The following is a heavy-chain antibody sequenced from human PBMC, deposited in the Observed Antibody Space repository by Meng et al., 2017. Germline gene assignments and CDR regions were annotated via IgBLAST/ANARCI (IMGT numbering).Heavy chain of an antibody. CDR3: ASSGYSYGYRFDY. CDR2: INHSGST. J-gene: IGHJ4*02. CDR1: GGSFSGYY. Sequence: WGAGLVKPSETLSLTCAVYGGSFSGYYWSWTRQPPGKGLEWIGEINHSGSTNYNPSLKSRVTISVDTSKNQFSLKLSSVTAADTAVYYCASSGYSYGYRFDYWGQGTLVTVSS. V-gene: IGHV4-34*01. D-gene: IGHD5-18*01.